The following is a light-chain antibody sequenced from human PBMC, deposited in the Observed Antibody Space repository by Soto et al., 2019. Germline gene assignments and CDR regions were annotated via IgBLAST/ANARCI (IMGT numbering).Light chain of an antibody. J-gene: IGKJ1*01. V-gene: IGKV3-20*01. Sequence: EIVLTQSPGTLSLSPGERANLSCRASQSVSSSYLAWYQQKRGQAPRLLIHGASGRATGIPDRFSGSGSGTDFTLTISRLEPEDFAVYYCQQYGGSPRTFGQGTKVDIK. CDR1: QSVSSSY. CDR2: GAS. CDR3: QQYGGSPRT.